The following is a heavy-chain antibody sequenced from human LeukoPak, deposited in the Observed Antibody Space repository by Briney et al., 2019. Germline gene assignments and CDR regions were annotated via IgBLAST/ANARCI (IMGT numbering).Heavy chain of an antibody. V-gene: IGHV3-7*01. J-gene: IGHJ6*03. CDR1: GFTFSSYW. CDR2: IKQDGTEI. CDR3: ARVSSGSYFGYYYYYMDV. Sequence: GGSLRLSCAASGFTFSSYWMSWIRQAPGKGLEWVANIKQDGTEIYYVDSVKGRFTISRDNAKNTLYLQMNSLRAEDTAVYYCARVSSGSYFGYYYYYMDVWGKGTTVTVSS. D-gene: IGHD1-26*01.